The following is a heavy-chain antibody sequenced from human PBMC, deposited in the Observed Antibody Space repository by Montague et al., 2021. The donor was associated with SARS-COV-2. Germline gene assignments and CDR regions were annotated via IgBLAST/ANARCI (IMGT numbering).Heavy chain of an antibody. Sequence: QSGAEVKTPGESLRISCKGSGYSFTSYWISWVRQTPGKGLEWMGRIDPSDSYTNYSPSFQGHVTISADKSVSTAYLQWSSLKASDTAMYYCARRGAPAGYCSSTSCPYYFDYWGQGTLVTVSS. CDR3: ARRGAPAGYCSSTSCPYYFDY. J-gene: IGHJ4*02. CDR2: IDPSDSYT. CDR1: GYSFTSYW. D-gene: IGHD2-2*01. V-gene: IGHV5-10-1*01.